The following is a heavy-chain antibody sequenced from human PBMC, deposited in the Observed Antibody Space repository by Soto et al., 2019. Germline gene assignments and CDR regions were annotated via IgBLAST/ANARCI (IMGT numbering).Heavy chain of an antibody. CDR1: GGSFSGYF. V-gene: IGHV4-34*01. D-gene: IGHD1-26*01. CDR3: ARDKFRELHYYYYGMDV. CDR2: INHSGST. J-gene: IGHJ6*02. Sequence: QVLLQQWGAGLLKPSETLSLTCRVHGGSFSGYFWTWIRQPPGKGLAWIGEINHSGSTNYNPSLKSRVTISVDTSKNQFSLKLSSVTAADTAVYYCARDKFRELHYYYYGMDVWGQGTTVTVSS.